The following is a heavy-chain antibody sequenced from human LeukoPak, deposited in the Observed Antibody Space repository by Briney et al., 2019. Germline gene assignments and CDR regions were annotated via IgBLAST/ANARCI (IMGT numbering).Heavy chain of an antibody. J-gene: IGHJ1*01. Sequence: GGSLRLSCAASGFTFSSYAMHWVRQAPGKGLEWVAVISYDGSNKYYADSVKGRFTISRDNSKNTLCLQMNSLRPEDTAVYYCAKETDTSPFHHWGQGTPVTVSS. CDR3: AKETDTSPFHH. V-gene: IGHV3-30*04. D-gene: IGHD3-16*01. CDR1: GFTFSSYA. CDR2: ISYDGSNK.